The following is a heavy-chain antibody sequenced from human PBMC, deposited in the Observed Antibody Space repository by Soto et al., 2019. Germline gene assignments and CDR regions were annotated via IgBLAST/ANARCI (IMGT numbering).Heavy chain of an antibody. J-gene: IGHJ5*02. CDR2: IIPIFGTA. V-gene: IGHV1-69*06. D-gene: IGHD2-15*01. CDR1: GGTFSSYA. CDR3: ARGYCSGGSCYNWFDP. Sequence: QVQLVQSGAEVKKPGSSVKVSCTASGGTFSSYAISWVRQAPGQGLEWMGGIIPIFGTANYAQKFQGRVTITADKSTSTAYMELSSLRSEDTAVYYCARGYCSGGSCYNWFDPWGQGTLVTVSS.